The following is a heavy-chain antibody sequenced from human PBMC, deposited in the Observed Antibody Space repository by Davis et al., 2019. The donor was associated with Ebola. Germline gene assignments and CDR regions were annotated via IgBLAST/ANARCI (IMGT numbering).Heavy chain of an antibody. CDR1: GYSLSSDYY. Sequence: SETLSLTCTVSGYSLSSDYYWGWIRQSPGKGLEWIGSIYHSGSTYYNPSLKSRVTISVDKSKNQFSLKLSSVTAADTAVYYCARDLTMVRGASMDVWGKGTTVTVSS. D-gene: IGHD3-10*01. V-gene: IGHV4-38-2*02. J-gene: IGHJ6*04. CDR2: IYHSGST. CDR3: ARDLTMVRGASMDV.